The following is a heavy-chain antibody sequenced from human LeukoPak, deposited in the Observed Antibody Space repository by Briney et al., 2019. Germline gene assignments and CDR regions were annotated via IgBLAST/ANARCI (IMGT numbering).Heavy chain of an antibody. Sequence: GGSLRLSCVASVFEFRPYGIHWVRQAPGKGLEWVAAIRHDGSNQVYADSVKGRFTIYRDNSRNTLFLQISSLRGQDTSVYFCGTGGSRSWFDDYYYMDVWGKGTTVTVSS. V-gene: IGHV3-30*02. CDR3: GTGGSRSWFDDYYYMDV. D-gene: IGHD6-13*01. J-gene: IGHJ6*03. CDR1: VFEFRPYG. CDR2: IRHDGSNQ.